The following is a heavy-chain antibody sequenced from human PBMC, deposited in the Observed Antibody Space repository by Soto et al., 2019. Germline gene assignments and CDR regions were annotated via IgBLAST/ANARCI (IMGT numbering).Heavy chain of an antibody. D-gene: IGHD6-13*01. V-gene: IGHV4-59*01. CDR1: GGSISSYY. CDR2: IYYSGST. CDR3: VRAGAAAYYFDY. Sequence: SETLSLTCTVSGGSISSYYWSWIRQPPGKGLEWIGYIYYSGSTNYNPSLKSRVTISVDTSKNQFSLKLSSVAAADTAVYYCVRAGAAAYYFDYWGQGTLVTVSS. J-gene: IGHJ4*02.